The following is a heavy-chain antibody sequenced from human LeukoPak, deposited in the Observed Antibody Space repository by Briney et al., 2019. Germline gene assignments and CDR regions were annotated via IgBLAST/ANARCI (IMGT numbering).Heavy chain of an antibody. CDR2: IYYGGST. Sequence: SETLSLTCTVSGGSISSSSYYWGWIRQPPGKGLEWIGSIYYGGSTYYNPSLKSRVTISVDTSKNQFSLKLSSVTAADTAVYYCARHGHGNWFDPWGQGTLVTVSS. J-gene: IGHJ5*02. CDR1: GGSISSSSYY. V-gene: IGHV4-39*01. CDR3: ARHGHGNWFDP.